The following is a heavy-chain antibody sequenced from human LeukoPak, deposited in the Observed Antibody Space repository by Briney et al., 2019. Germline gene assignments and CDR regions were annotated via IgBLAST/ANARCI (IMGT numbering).Heavy chain of an antibody. D-gene: IGHD1-20*01. CDR2: ISSSGSTL. CDR1: GFTFSSYS. J-gene: IGHJ4*02. Sequence: GGSLRLSCAASGFTFSSYSMNWVCQAPGKGLEWVSYISSSGSTLYYADSVKGRITISRDNAKNSLYLQMNSLRAEDTAVYYCARRRYNWNAIDYWGQGTLVTVSS. CDR3: ARRRYNWNAIDY. V-gene: IGHV3-48*04.